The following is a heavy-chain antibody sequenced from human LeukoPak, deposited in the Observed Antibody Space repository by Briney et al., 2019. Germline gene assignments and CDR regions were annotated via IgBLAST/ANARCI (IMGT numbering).Heavy chain of an antibody. V-gene: IGHV1-69*01. Sequence: SVKVSCKASGGTFSSYAISWVRQAPGQGLEWMGGIIPIFGTANYAQKFQGRVTITADESTSTAYMELSSLRSEDTAVYYCARNSRSYPQGGDYWGQGTLVTVSS. D-gene: IGHD1-26*01. CDR2: IIPIFGTA. J-gene: IGHJ4*02. CDR1: GGTFSSYA. CDR3: ARNSRSYPQGGDY.